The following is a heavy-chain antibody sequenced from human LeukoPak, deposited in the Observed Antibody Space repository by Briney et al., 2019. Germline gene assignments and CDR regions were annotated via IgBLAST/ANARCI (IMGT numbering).Heavy chain of an antibody. CDR3: AKWGDYDVLTGSYVPDY. CDR1: GFTFSNYA. J-gene: IGHJ4*02. Sequence: GASLRLSCAASGFTFSNYAMSWVRQAPGKGLEWVSAILGSGGSTYYADSVKGRFTVSRDNSKSTLYLQMNSLRAEDTALYYCAKWGDYDVLTGSYVPDYWGQGTLVTVSS. D-gene: IGHD3-9*01. V-gene: IGHV3-23*01. CDR2: ILGSGGST.